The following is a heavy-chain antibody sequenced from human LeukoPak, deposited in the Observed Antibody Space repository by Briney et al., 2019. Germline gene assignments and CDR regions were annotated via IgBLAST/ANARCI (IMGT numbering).Heavy chain of an antibody. CDR2: INPNSGDT. Sequence: ASVKVSCKASGYTFTGYYMHWVRQAPGQGLEWMGRINPNSGDTTYAQKFQGRVTMTRDTSISTAYMELSSLRSEDTAVYYCARITKYSNYVGYYFDYWGQGTLVTVSS. V-gene: IGHV1-2*06. D-gene: IGHD4-11*01. CDR1: GYTFTGYY. CDR3: ARITKYSNYVGYYFDY. J-gene: IGHJ4*02.